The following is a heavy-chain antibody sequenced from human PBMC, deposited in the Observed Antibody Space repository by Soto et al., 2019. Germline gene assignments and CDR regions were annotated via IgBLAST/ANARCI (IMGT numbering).Heavy chain of an antibody. Sequence: SVKVSCKTSGGTFTTSSFVWVRQGPGQGLEWMGGIIPIFSKTNFAPKFQGRVTFTADESTRTVYMELSSLRSEDTAIYYCATDVVRSTGGDSWGQGTLVTVSS. CDR3: ATDVVRSTGGDS. CDR1: GGTFTTSS. CDR2: IIPIFSKT. J-gene: IGHJ4*02. V-gene: IGHV1-69*13. D-gene: IGHD7-27*01.